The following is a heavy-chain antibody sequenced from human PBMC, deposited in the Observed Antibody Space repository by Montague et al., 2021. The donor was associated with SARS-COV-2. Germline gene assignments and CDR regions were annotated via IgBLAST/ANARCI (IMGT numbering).Heavy chain of an antibody. CDR2: VTTSGTT. CDR3: VRTPTRPLSLDS. D-gene: IGHD6-6*01. CDR1: GGSITGFS. Sequence: SETLSLTCAVSGGSITGFSRSWVRQPAGKGLEWIGRVTTSGTTNYSPSLRSRVTMSVDTSKNQFSLNLNSVTAADTAIYYCVRTPTRPLSLDSWGQGTLVTVSS. J-gene: IGHJ4*02. V-gene: IGHV4-4*07.